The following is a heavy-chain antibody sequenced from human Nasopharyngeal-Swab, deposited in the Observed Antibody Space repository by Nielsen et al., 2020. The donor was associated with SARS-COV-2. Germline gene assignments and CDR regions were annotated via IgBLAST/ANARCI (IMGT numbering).Heavy chain of an antibody. J-gene: IGHJ4*02. D-gene: IGHD5-18*01. CDR2: INTNTGNP. V-gene: IGHV7-4-1*02. Sequence: ASVKVSCKASGYSFNNHAINWVRQAPGQGLEWMGWINTNTGNPTYAQGFAGRFVFSLDTSVSTAYLQISSLKTEDTAVYYCATEDTAMVTFKYFHQWGQGILVTVSS. CDR3: ATEDTAMVTFKYFHQ. CDR1: GYSFNNHA.